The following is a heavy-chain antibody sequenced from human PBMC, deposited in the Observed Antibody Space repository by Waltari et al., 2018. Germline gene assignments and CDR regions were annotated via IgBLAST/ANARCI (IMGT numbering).Heavy chain of an antibody. J-gene: IGHJ3*02. D-gene: IGHD3-3*01. CDR1: GYSISSGYY. CDR2: IYHSGST. Sequence: QVQLQEPGPGLVKPSETLSLTCSVSGYSISSGYYWCWLRPPPGQGLDRIGSIYHSGSTYYNPSLKIRVTISVDTSKNQFSLRLSSVTAADTAVYYCAREVLRFLEWLSDAFDIWGKGTMVTVSS. CDR3: AREVLRFLEWLSDAFDI. V-gene: IGHV4-38-2*02.